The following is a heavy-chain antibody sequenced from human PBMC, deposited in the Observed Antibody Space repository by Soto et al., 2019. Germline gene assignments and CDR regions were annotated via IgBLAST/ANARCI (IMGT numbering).Heavy chain of an antibody. CDR1: GFTFSSYA. V-gene: IGHV3-23*01. D-gene: IGHD6-13*01. J-gene: IGHJ3*02. CDR3: AKEGSSRGGAFDI. Sequence: EVQLLESGGGLVQPGGSLRLSCAASGFTFSSYAMSWVRQAPGKGLEWVSAISGSGGSTYYADSVKGRFTISRDNSKNTLYLQMKSVRAEDTAVYYCAKEGSSRGGAFDIWGQGTMVTVSS. CDR2: ISGSGGST.